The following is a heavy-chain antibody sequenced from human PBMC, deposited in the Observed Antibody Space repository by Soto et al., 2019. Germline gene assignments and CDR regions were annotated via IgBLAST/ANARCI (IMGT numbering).Heavy chain of an antibody. Sequence: ASVKVSCKASGGTFSSYAISWVRQAPGQGLEWMGGIIPIFGTANYAQKFQGRVTITADGSTSTAHMELSSLRSEDTAVYYCARVSSGSYYYFDYWGQGTLVTVSS. D-gene: IGHD1-26*01. J-gene: IGHJ4*02. V-gene: IGHV1-69*13. CDR1: GGTFSSYA. CDR3: ARVSSGSYYYFDY. CDR2: IIPIFGTA.